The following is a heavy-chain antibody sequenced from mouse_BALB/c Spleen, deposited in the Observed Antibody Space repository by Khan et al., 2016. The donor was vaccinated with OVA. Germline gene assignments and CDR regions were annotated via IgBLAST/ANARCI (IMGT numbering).Heavy chain of an antibody. CDR2: IYPGDGDT. CDR3: ARSGYDYFAY. V-gene: IGHV1-80*01. Sequence: QVRLQQSGAELVRPGSSVKISCKASGYASSNYWMNWVKQRPGQGLEWIGQIYPGDGDTSFNGKFRGKATLTADKSSSTAYMQLSSLTSEDSAVFFCARSGYDYFAYWGQGTLVTVSA. D-gene: IGHD2-14*01. CDR1: GYASSNYW. J-gene: IGHJ3*01.